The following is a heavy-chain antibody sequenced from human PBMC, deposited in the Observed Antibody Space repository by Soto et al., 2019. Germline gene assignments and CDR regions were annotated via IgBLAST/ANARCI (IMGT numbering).Heavy chain of an antibody. Sequence: GCLRLPCASSGFPLSRYEMNLVRPAPGKGLGWVLYISSSGSTIYYAHSVKGRFITTRDNAKISLYLEMNSLRAEDTAVYYRARDRGDCVRLECWGQGNLVPVS. D-gene: IGHD2-21*01. J-gene: IGHJ1*01. CDR2: ISSSGSTI. CDR3: ARDRGDCVRLEC. V-gene: IGHV3-48*03. CDR1: GFPLSRYE.